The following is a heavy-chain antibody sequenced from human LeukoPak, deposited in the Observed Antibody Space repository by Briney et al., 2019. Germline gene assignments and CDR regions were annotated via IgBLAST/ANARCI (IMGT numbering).Heavy chain of an antibody. CDR3: ARGLLLDV. Sequence: ASVKVPCKASGYTFTGYYVHWVRQAPGQGLEWMGWINPNSGGTNYAQKFQGRVTMTRDTSISTAYMELSSLRSEDTAVYFCARGLLLDVWGQGTTVTVSS. V-gene: IGHV1-2*02. CDR1: GYTFTGYY. J-gene: IGHJ6*02. CDR2: INPNSGGT.